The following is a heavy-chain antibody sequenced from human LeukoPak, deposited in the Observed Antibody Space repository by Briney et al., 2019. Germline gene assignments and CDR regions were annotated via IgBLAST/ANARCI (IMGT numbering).Heavy chain of an antibody. V-gene: IGHV3-23*01. Sequence: QPGGSLRLSCAASGFTFSSYAMSWVRQAPGKGLEWVSAISGSGGSTHYADSVKGRFTISRDNSKNTLYLQMNSLRAEDTAVYYCAKDPRYSNSWYYFDYWGQGTLVTVSS. J-gene: IGHJ4*02. CDR1: GFTFSSYA. CDR3: AKDPRYSNSWYYFDY. CDR2: ISGSGGST. D-gene: IGHD6-13*01.